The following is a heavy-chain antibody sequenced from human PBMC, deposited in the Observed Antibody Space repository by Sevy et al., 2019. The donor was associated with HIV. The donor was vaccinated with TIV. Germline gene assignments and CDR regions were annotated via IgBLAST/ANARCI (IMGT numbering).Heavy chain of an antibody. Sequence: GGSLRLSCAASGFTFSSYAMHWVRQAPGKGLEWVAVISYDGSNKYYEDSVKGRFTISRDNSKNTLYLQMNSLRAEDTAVYYCAEGGGIQLSRVWVYWGQGTLVTVSS. D-gene: IGHD5-18*01. V-gene: IGHV3-30-3*01. CDR1: GFTFSSYA. CDR2: ISYDGSNK. CDR3: AEGGGIQLSRVWVY. J-gene: IGHJ4*02.